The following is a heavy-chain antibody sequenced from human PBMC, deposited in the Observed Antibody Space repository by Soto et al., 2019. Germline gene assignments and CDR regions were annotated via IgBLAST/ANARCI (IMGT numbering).Heavy chain of an antibody. J-gene: IGHJ6*02. D-gene: IGHD5-18*01. CDR2: IIPIFGTA. CDR1: GGTFSSYA. V-gene: IGHV1-69*05. Sequence: QVQLVQSGAEVKKPGSSVKVSCKASGGTFSSYAISWVRQAPGQGLEWMGGIIPIFGTADYAQKFQGRVTXPXXXSXXTAYMGLSSLRSEATAVYYCATQGLPNYYYDGMDVWGPGTTVTVSS. CDR3: ATQGLPNYYYDGMDV.